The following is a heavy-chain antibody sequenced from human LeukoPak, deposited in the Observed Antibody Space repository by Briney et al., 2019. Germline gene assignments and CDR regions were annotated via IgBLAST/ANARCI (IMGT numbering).Heavy chain of an antibody. J-gene: IGHJ4*02. CDR2: INHSGST. CDR1: GGSFSGYY. D-gene: IGHD5-24*01. CDR3: AGEGGYNRPPGY. Sequence: SETLSLTCAVYGGSFSGYYWSWIRQPPGKGLEWIGEINHSGSTNYNPSLKSRVTISVDTSKNQFSLKLSSVTAADTAVYYCAGEGGYNRPPGYWGQGTLVTVSS. V-gene: IGHV4-34*01.